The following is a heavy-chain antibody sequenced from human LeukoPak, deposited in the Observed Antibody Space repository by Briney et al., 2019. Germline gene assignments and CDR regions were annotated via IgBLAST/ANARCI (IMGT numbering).Heavy chain of an antibody. CDR2: ISYDGSNK. Sequence: PGRSLRLSCAASGFTFSSYAMHWVRQAPGKGLEWVAVISYDGSNKYYADSVKGRFTISRDNSKNTLYLQMNSLRAEDTAVYYCARARPYKGYYMDVWGKGTTVNVSS. V-gene: IGHV3-30*01. D-gene: IGHD1-1*01. CDR1: GFTFSSYA. CDR3: ARARPYKGYYMDV. J-gene: IGHJ6*03.